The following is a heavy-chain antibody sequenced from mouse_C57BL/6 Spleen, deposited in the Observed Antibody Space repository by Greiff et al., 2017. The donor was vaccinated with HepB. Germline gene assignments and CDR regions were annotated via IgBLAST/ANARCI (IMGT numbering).Heavy chain of an antibody. CDR3: ARRVLTYYAMDY. CDR2: INPSTGGT. V-gene: IGHV1-42*01. CDR1: GYSFTGYY. J-gene: IGHJ4*01. D-gene: IGHD4-1*01. Sequence: EVQLQQSGPELVKPGASVKISCKASGYSFTGYYMNWVKQSPEKSLEWIGEINPSTGGTTYNQKFKAKATLTVDKSSSTAYMQLKSLTSEDSAVYYCARRVLTYYAMDYWGQGTSVTVSS.